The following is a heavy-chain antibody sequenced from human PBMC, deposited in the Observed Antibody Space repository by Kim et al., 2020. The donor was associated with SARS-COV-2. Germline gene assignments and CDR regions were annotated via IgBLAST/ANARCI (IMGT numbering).Heavy chain of an antibody. Sequence: SETLSLTCTVSGGSISSGGYYWSWIRQHPGKGLEWIGYIYYSGSTYYNPSLKSRVTISVDTSKNQFSLKLSSVTAADTAVYYCARVVCSGGSCYKLAFPEFIDYWGQGTLVTVSS. V-gene: IGHV4-31*03. D-gene: IGHD2-15*01. CDR3: ARVVCSGGSCYKLAFPEFIDY. CDR1: GGSISSGGYY. J-gene: IGHJ4*02. CDR2: IYYSGST.